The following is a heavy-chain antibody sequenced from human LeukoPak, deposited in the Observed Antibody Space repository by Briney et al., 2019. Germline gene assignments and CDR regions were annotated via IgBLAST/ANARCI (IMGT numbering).Heavy chain of an antibody. V-gene: IGHV1-2*02. D-gene: IGHD2-21*01. J-gene: IGHJ6*02. Sequence: ASVKVSCKASGYTFTGYYMHWVRQAPGQGLEWMGWINPNSGGTNYAQKLQGRVTMTRDTSISTAYMELSRLRSDDTAVYYCASLVTPQIAYGMDVWGQGTTVTVSS. CDR2: INPNSGGT. CDR3: ASLVTPQIAYGMDV. CDR1: GYTFTGYY.